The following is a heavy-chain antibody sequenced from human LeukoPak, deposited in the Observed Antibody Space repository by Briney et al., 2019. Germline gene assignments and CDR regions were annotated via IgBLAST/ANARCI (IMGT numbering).Heavy chain of an antibody. CDR1: GGSFSGYY. J-gene: IGHJ6*03. V-gene: IGHV4-34*01. CDR2: INHSGST. D-gene: IGHD3-10*01. CDR3: ASYKGGSGRYYKIEARYYHMDV. Sequence: SETLSLTCAVYGGSFSGYYWSWIRQPPGTGLEWIGEINHSGSTNYNPSLKSRVTISVDTSKNQFSLKLSSVTAADTAVYYCASYKGGSGRYYKIEARYYHMDVWGKGTTVTISS.